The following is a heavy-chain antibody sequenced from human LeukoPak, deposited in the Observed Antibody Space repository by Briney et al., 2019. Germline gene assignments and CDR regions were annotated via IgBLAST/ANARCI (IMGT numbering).Heavy chain of an antibody. J-gene: IGHJ4*02. CDR2: IIPIFGTA. D-gene: IGHD3-22*01. Sequence: SVKVSCKASGGTFSSYAISWVRQAPGQGLEWMGGIIPIFGTANYAQKFQGRVTITTDESTSTAYMELSSLRSEDTAVYYCARDPGPHYYDSRGLDYWGQGTLVTVSS. CDR3: ARDPGPHYYDSRGLDY. CDR1: GGTFSSYA. V-gene: IGHV1-69*05.